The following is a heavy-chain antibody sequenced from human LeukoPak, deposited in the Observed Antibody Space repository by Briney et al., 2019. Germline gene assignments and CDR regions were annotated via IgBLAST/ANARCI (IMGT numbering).Heavy chain of an antibody. CDR2: VSSSSSTI. D-gene: IGHD4-11*01. Sequence: GGSLRLSCAASGFTFSSYSMNWVRQAPGKGLEWVSYVSSSSSTIYYADSVKGRFTISRDNAKNSLYLQMNSLRAEDTAVYYCTSPLTTVGYWGQGTLVTVSS. V-gene: IGHV3-48*01. CDR3: TSPLTTVGY. J-gene: IGHJ4*02. CDR1: GFTFSSYS.